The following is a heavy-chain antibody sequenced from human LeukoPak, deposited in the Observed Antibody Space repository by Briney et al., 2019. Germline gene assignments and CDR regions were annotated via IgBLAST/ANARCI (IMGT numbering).Heavy chain of an antibody. D-gene: IGHD6-13*01. CDR1: GFTVSSNY. V-gene: IGHV3-23*01. CDR2: ISGSGGST. J-gene: IGHJ4*02. CDR3: AKPGRLAAAGPYYLDY. Sequence: GGSLRLSCAASGFTVSSNYMSCGRQAPGKGLEWVSAISGSGGSTYYADSVKGRFTISRDNSKNTLYLQMNSLRAEDTAVYYCAKPGRLAAAGPYYLDYWGQGTLVTVSS.